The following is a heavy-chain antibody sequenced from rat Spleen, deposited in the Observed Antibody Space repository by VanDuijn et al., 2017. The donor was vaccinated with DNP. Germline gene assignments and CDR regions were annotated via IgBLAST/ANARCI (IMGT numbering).Heavy chain of an antibody. CDR2: IRTNGIT. D-gene: IGHD1-3*01. V-gene: IGHV2-19*01. CDR1: GFSLTDYS. Sequence: QVQLKESGPGLVQPSQTLSLTCTVSGFSLTDYSVHWVRQPPGKGLEWMGRIRTNGITDYNAALKSRLSISRETSKNQVLLKMNRVQTEESAMDFCARSLATVVPTGAMDVWGQGTSVTVSS. CDR3: ARSLATVVPTGAMDV. J-gene: IGHJ4*01.